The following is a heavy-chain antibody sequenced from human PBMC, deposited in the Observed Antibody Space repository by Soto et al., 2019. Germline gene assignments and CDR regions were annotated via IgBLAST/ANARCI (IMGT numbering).Heavy chain of an antibody. CDR3: GRRRNYGYRFDP. J-gene: IGHJ5*02. V-gene: IGHV4-59*08. CDR2: IHYTGST. D-gene: IGHD3-10*01. Sequence: GKGLEWIAYIHYTGSTNYNPSLRSRVTISVDTSKNQFSLKLSSVTAADTAVYYCGRRRNYGYRFDPWGEG.